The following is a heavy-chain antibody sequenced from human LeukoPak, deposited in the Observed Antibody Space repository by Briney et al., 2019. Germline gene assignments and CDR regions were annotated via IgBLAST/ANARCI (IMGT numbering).Heavy chain of an antibody. CDR2: IYYSGST. V-gene: IGHV4-59*08. CDR3: ARLYCSSTSCLHFDY. Sequence: SETLSLTCTVSGGSISSYYWSWIRQPPGKGREGMGYIYYSGSTNYNPSLKSRVTISVDTSKNQFSLKLSSVTAADTAVYYCARLYCSSTSCLHFDYWGQGTLVTVSS. D-gene: IGHD2-2*01. J-gene: IGHJ4*02. CDR1: GGSISSYY.